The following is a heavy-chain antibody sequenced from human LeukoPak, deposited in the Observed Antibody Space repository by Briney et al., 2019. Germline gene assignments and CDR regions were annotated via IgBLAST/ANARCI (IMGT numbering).Heavy chain of an antibody. Sequence: SGPTLVKPTQTLTLTCTFSGFSFTTSGVGVGWIRQPPGKALEWLALIYWDDDKRYSPSLKSRLTITKDTSKNQVVLTMTNMDPVDTATYYCADTPDTAAIGVFDIWGQGTMVTVSS. J-gene: IGHJ3*02. V-gene: IGHV2-5*02. CDR3: ADTPDTAAIGVFDI. D-gene: IGHD5-18*01. CDR2: IYWDDDK. CDR1: GFSFTTSGVG.